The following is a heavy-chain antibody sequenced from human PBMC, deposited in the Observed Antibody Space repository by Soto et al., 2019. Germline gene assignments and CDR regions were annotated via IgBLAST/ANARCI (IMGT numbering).Heavy chain of an antibody. D-gene: IGHD3-22*01. J-gene: IGHJ6*02. V-gene: IGHV3-23*01. Sequence: GGSLRLSCAASGFTFSSYAMSWVRQAPGKGLEWVSAISGSGGSTYYADSVKGRFTISRDNSKNTLYLQMNSLRAEDTAVYYCAKTHYYDSSGYWEYYYYYYGMDVWGLGTTVTLSS. CDR2: ISGSGGST. CDR1: GFTFSSYA. CDR3: AKTHYYDSSGYWEYYYYYYGMDV.